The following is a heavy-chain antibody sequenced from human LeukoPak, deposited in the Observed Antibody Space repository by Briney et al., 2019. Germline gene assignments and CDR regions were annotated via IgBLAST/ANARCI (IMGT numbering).Heavy chain of an antibody. V-gene: IGHV4-38-2*02. CDR3: ARDFRAYYDFWSGYFSPDYYYYYMDV. J-gene: IGHJ6*03. D-gene: IGHD3-3*01. CDR1: GYSISSGYY. Sequence: SETLSLTCTVSGYSISSGYYWGWILQPPGKGLEWIASIYHSGSTYYNPSLKSRVTISVDTSKNQFSLKLSSATAADTAVSYCARDFRAYYDFWSGYFSPDYYYYYMDVWGKGTTVTVSS. CDR2: IYHSGST.